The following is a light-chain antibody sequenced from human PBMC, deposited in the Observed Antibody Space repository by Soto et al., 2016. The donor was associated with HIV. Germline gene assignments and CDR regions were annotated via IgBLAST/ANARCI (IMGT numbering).Light chain of an antibody. J-gene: IGKJ2*01. CDR2: SAS. CDR1: QGIKNE. Sequence: AIQMTQSPSSLSASVGDRVTITCRASQGIKNELGWYQQKPGKAPKLLIYSASSLGSGVPSRFSGSGSGTDFTLTISSLQPEDSASYYCQQFGNSPYTFGQGTKLEIK. V-gene: IGKV1-6*01. CDR3: QQFGNSPYT.